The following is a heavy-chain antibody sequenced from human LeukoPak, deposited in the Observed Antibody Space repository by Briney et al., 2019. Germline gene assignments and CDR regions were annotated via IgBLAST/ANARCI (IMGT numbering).Heavy chain of an antibody. D-gene: IGHD6-13*01. J-gene: IGHJ4*02. CDR2: FDPEDGET. CDR3: ATVLHPHVSLIAAAAPEDY. V-gene: IGHV1-24*01. CDR1: GYTLTELS. Sequence: GASVKVSCKVSGYTLTELSMHWVRQAPGKGLEWMGGFDPEDGETIYAQKFQGRVTMTEDTSTDTAYMELSSLRSEDTAVYYCATVLHPHVSLIAAAAPEDYWGQGTLVTVSS.